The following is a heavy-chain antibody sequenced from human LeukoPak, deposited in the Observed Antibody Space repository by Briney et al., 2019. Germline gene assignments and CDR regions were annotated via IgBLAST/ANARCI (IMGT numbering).Heavy chain of an antibody. Sequence: GGSLRLSCAASGFTFSSYGMHWVRQAPGKGLEWVAVISYDGRNKYYADSMKGRFTISRDNSKNTLYLQMNSLRAEDTAVYYCAKDHQARTSLCYFDYWGQGTLVTVSS. CDR3: AKDHQARTSLCYFDY. J-gene: IGHJ4*02. CDR2: ISYDGRNK. V-gene: IGHV3-30*18. CDR1: GFTFSSYG. D-gene: IGHD1-14*01.